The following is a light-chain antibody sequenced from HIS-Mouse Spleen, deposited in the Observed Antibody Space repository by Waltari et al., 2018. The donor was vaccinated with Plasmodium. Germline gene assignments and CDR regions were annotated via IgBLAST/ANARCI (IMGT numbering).Light chain of an antibody. J-gene: IGLJ3*02. Sequence: SSELTQDPAVSVALGQTVRITCQGDSLRSYYASWYQQKPGQAPVLVIYGKNNRPSGRPDRFSGSSSGNTASLTITGAQAEDEADYYCNSRDSSGNHQVFGGGTKLTVL. V-gene: IGLV3-19*01. CDR1: SLRSYY. CDR2: GKN. CDR3: NSRDSSGNHQV.